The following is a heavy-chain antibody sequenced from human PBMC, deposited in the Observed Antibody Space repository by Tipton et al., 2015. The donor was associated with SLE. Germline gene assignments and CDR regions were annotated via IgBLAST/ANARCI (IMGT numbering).Heavy chain of an antibody. J-gene: IGHJ6*02. Sequence: SLRLSCAASGFTFSSYEINWVRQAPGKGLEWVSYISTSGSTIYYADSVKGRFTISRDNAKNSLYLQMNSLRAEDTAVYYCARWNAMDVWGQGTTVTVSS. D-gene: IGHD5-12*01. CDR1: GFTFSSYE. V-gene: IGHV3-48*03. CDR2: ISTSGSTI. CDR3: ARWNAMDV.